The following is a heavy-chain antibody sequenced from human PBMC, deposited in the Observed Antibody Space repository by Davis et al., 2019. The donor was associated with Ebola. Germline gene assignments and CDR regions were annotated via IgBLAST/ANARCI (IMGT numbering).Heavy chain of an antibody. Sequence: SETLSLTCTVSGGSISSYYWSWIRQPPGKGLEWIGYIYYSGSTNYNPSLKSRVTISVDTSKNQFSLKLSSVTAADTAVYYCARDNGRGYYSRFDYWGQGNLVIVSS. J-gene: IGHJ4*02. D-gene: IGHD3-22*01. V-gene: IGHV4-59*01. CDR3: ARDNGRGYYSRFDY. CDR1: GGSISSYY. CDR2: IYYSGST.